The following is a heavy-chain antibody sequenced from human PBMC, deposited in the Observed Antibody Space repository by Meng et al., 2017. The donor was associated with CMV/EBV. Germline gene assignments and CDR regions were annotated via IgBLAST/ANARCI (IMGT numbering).Heavy chain of an antibody. CDR1: GFTFSSYW. Sequence: LKISCAASGFTFSSYWMSWVRQAPGKGLEWVANIKQDGSEKYYVDSVKGRFTISRDNAKNSLYLQMNSLRAEDTAVYYCARDLRVVPAAVYYFDYWGQGTLVTVSS. CDR3: ARDLRVVPAAVYYFDY. D-gene: IGHD2-2*01. J-gene: IGHJ4*02. CDR2: IKQDGSEK. V-gene: IGHV3-7*01.